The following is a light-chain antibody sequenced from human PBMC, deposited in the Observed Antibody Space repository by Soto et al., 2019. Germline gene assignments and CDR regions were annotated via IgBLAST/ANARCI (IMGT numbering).Light chain of an antibody. Sequence: EIVLTQSPGILSLSPGERATLSCRASQSVSSNFLAWYQQKPGQAPRLLLYGASTRATGVPDRFSGSGSETDFSLIISRLEPEDFALYYCQQYDTSPITFGQGTRLQIK. CDR1: QSVSSNF. CDR3: QQYDTSPIT. CDR2: GAS. V-gene: IGKV3-20*01. J-gene: IGKJ5*01.